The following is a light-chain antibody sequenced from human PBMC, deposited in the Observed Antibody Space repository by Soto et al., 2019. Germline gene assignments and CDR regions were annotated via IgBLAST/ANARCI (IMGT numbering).Light chain of an antibody. CDR1: QSISSW. CDR3: QHYNSYPFA. CDR2: DAS. J-gene: IGKJ1*01. V-gene: IGKV1-5*01. Sequence: DIQMTQSPSTLSASVGDRVTITCRASQSISSWLAWYQQKPGKAPKLLIYDASSLESGVPSRFSGSGSGTEFTLTNSSLQPDDFATYYCQHYNSYPFAFGQGTKVEIK.